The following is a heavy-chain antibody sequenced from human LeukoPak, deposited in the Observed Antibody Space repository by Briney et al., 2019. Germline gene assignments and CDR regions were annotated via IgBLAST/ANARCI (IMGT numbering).Heavy chain of an antibody. D-gene: IGHD5-18*01. CDR1: GFSLSPSGVG. CDR3: AHSLQLWSTHLDY. V-gene: IGHV2-5*02. Sequence: SGPTLVNPTQTLTLTCTFSGFSLSPSGVGVGWIRQPPGKAPEWLALIYWDDDTRYSTPLKSRPTITKDTSKNQVVLTVTNMDPVDTATYYCAHSLQLWSTHLDYWGQGTLVTVSS. J-gene: IGHJ4*02. CDR2: IYWDDDT.